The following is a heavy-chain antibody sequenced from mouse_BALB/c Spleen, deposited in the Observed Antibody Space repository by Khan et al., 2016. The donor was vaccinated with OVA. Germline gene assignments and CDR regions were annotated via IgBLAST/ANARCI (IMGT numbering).Heavy chain of an antibody. D-gene: IGHD2-4*01. CDR2: IWSDGKT. Sequence: QVQLKQSGPGLVAPSQSLSITCTVSGFSLTSYGVHWVRQPPGKGLEWLVVIWSDGKTTYNSTLKSRLSISKDNSKSQVFLKMNSLQTDDTAMYYCARNTHMITKVMDYWGQGTSGTVSS. CDR3: ARNTHMITKVMDY. CDR1: GFSLTSYG. J-gene: IGHJ4*01. V-gene: IGHV2-6*02.